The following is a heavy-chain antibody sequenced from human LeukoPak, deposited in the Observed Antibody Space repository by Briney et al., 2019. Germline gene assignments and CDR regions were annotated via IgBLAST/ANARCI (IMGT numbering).Heavy chain of an antibody. CDR1: GFTFSSYL. Sequence: GGSLRLSCAASGFTFSSYLMTWVRQAPGKGLEWVANIKKAGSERYYVHSVKGRFTISRDNARNSLYLHMNSLRAEDTALYYCARSGCGSYYPYYYYYYMDVWGKGTTVTVSS. D-gene: IGHD3-10*01. J-gene: IGHJ6*03. V-gene: IGHV3-7*01. CDR2: IKKAGSER. CDR3: ARSGCGSYYPYYYYYYMDV.